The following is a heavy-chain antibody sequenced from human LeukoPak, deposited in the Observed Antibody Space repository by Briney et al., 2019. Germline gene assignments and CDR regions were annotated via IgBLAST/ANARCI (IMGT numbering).Heavy chain of an antibody. CDR1: GYTFTRYY. D-gene: IGHD6-13*01. V-gene: IGHV1-46*01. CDR2: INPSGGRT. J-gene: IGHJ6*02. CDR3: ARDLAIAAAPYGMDV. Sequence: ASVKVFCKASGYTFTRYYLHWVRQAPGQGLEWMGIINPSGGRTNNAQQFQGRVTMTRDTSTSTVYMQLSSLRSEDTAVYYCARDLAIAAAPYGMDVWGQGTTVTVSS.